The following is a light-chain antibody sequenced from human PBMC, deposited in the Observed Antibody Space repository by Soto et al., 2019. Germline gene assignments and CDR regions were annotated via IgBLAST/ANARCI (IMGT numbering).Light chain of an antibody. CDR1: QSVSSN. CDR2: GAS. V-gene: IGKV3-15*01. Sequence: EIVMTQSPATLSVSPGERATLSCRASQSVSSNLAWYQQKPGQAPRLLIYGASSRATGIPVRFSGSGSGTEFTLTISSLQSEGFAVYYCQQYNNWPLTFGQGTRLEIK. J-gene: IGKJ5*01. CDR3: QQYNNWPLT.